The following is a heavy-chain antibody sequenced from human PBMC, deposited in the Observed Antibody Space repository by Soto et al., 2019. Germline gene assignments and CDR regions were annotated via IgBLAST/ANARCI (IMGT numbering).Heavy chain of an antibody. Sequence: PGGSLRLSCAASGFTVSSNFMSWVRQAPGKGLEWVSIIYSDGSTYYADSVKGRFTISRDNSKNTLYLQMNSLRADDTAVYYCSSRRNPYGAYDYWGQXTLVTVSS. CDR3: SSRRNPYGAYDY. D-gene: IGHD4-17*01. CDR2: IYSDGST. CDR1: GFTVSSNF. J-gene: IGHJ4*02. V-gene: IGHV3-66*01.